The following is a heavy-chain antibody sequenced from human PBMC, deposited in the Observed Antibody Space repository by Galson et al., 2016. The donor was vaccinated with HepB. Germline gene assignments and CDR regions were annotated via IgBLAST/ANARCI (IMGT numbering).Heavy chain of an antibody. CDR3: ARGGKLWFGDAADY. CDR2: ISGYNGNT. CDR1: GYSFTNHG. Sequence: SVKVSCKASGYSFTNHGVTWVRQAPGQGLEWMGWISGYNGNTHYARKVQGRFTMTKDTSTSTAYMELRSLKSDDTAVYSCARGGKLWFGDAADYWGQGTLVTVSS. V-gene: IGHV1-18*01. D-gene: IGHD3-10*01. J-gene: IGHJ4*02.